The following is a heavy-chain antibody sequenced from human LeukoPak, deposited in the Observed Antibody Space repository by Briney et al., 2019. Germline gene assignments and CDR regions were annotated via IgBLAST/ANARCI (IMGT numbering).Heavy chain of an antibody. Sequence: SVKVSCKASGGTFSSYAISWVRQAPGQGLEWMGGIIPIFGTANYAQKSQGRVTITADESTSTAYMELSSLRSEDTAVYYCAIRRVSSGWYNYYGMDVWGQGTTVTVSS. CDR3: AIRRVSSGWYNYYGMDV. V-gene: IGHV1-69*13. D-gene: IGHD6-19*01. CDR1: GGTFSSYA. CDR2: IIPIFGTA. J-gene: IGHJ6*02.